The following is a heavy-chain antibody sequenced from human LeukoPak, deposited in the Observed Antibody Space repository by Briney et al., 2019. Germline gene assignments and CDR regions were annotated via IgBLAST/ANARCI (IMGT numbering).Heavy chain of an antibody. CDR1: GGSISSYY. J-gene: IGHJ4*02. V-gene: IGHV4-59*01. Sequence: SETLSLTCTVSGGSISSYYWSWIRQPPGKGLEWIGYIYYSGSTNYNPSLKSRVTISVDTSKNQFSLKLSSVTAADTAVYYCASATVTTGQFDYWGQGTLVTVSS. CDR2: IYYSGST. CDR3: ASATVTTGQFDY. D-gene: IGHD4-17*01.